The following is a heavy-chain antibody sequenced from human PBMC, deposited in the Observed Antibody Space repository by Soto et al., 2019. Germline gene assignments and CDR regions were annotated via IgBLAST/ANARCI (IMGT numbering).Heavy chain of an antibody. CDR1: GFTFSSYS. Sequence: AGGSLRLSCAASGFTFSSYSMNWVRQAPGKGLEWVSSISSSSSYIYYADSVKGRFTISRDNAKNSLYLQMNSLRAEDTAVYYCASSVATRGGFCDYWGQGTLVTVSS. CDR2: ISSSSSYI. D-gene: IGHD6-19*01. CDR3: ASSVATRGGFCDY. V-gene: IGHV3-21*01. J-gene: IGHJ4*02.